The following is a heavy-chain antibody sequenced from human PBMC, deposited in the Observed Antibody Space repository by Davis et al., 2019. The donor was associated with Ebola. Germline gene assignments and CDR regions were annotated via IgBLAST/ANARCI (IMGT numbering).Heavy chain of an antibody. D-gene: IGHD3-22*01. CDR3: ARGRSGYYYYGMDV. V-gene: IGHV4-31*03. CDR2: IYYSGST. CDR1: GGSISSGGYY. Sequence: SATLSLTCTVSGGSISSGGYYWSWIRQHPGKGLEWIGYIYYSGSTYYNPSLKSRVTISVATSKNQFSLKLSSVTAADTAVYYCARGRSGYYYYGMDVWGQGTTVTVSS. J-gene: IGHJ6*02.